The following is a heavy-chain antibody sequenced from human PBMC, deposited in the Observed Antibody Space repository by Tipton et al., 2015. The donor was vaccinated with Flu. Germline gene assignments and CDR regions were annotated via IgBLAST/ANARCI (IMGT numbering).Heavy chain of an antibody. D-gene: IGHD3-10*01. CDR1: GGSISSYY. CDR3: ARRNYCSGSYCLDY. CDR2: VYYTGST. J-gene: IGHJ4*02. Sequence: TLSLTCTISGGSISSYYWSWIRQPPGKGLEWVGFVYYTGSTKYNPSLESRVTISLDTSKNQFSLKLSSVTAADTAVYYCARRNYCSGSYCLDYWGQGTRVTVSS. V-gene: IGHV4-59*01.